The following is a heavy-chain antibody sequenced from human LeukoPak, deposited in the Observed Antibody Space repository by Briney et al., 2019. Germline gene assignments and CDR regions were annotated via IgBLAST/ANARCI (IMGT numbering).Heavy chain of an antibody. D-gene: IGHD6-6*01. CDR3: ARALDATITPRPGGANFDY. Sequence: GGSLRLSCAASGFTFSNYGMHWVRQPPGNGLEWVSVISNDGTNTYQADSVKGRFTISRDNFKNTLYLQINSLRTEDTAIYYCARALDATITPRPGGANFDYWGQGTLVTVSS. V-gene: IGHV3-30*19. CDR2: ISNDGTNT. J-gene: IGHJ4*02. CDR1: GFTFSNYG.